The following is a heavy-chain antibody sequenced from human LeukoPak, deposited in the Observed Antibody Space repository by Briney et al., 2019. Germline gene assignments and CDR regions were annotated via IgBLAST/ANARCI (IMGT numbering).Heavy chain of an antibody. D-gene: IGHD3-10*01. CDR3: ARVPGDYYGSGSYSLYFDY. J-gene: IGHJ4*02. Sequence: GGSLRLSCAASGFTFSSYSMNGVRQAPGRGLEWVSYISGSSNTIYYADSVKGRFTISRDNAKNSLYLQMNSLRDEDTAVYYCARVPGDYYGSGSYSLYFDYWGRGALVTVSS. CDR1: GFTFSSYS. CDR2: ISGSSNTI. V-gene: IGHV3-48*02.